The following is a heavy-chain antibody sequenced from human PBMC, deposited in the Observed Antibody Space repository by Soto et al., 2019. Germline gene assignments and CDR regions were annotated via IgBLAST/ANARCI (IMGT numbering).Heavy chain of an antibody. CDR1: GGSISSGGYY. CDR2: IYYSGST. V-gene: IGHV4-31*03. CDR3: ASLGQDIVVVPAAMTPGRGYYYYMDV. D-gene: IGHD2-2*01. Sequence: SETLSLTCTVSGGSISSGGYYWSWIRQHPGKGLEWIGYIYYSGSTYYNPSLKSRVTISVDTSKNQFSLKLSSVTAADTAVYYCASLGQDIVVVPAAMTPGRGYYYYMDVWGKGTTVTVSS. J-gene: IGHJ6*03.